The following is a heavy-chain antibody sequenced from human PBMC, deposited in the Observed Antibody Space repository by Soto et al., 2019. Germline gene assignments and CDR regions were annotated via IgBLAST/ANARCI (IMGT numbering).Heavy chain of an antibody. J-gene: IGHJ6*02. CDR1: GGTFSSYA. Sequence: QVQLVQSGAEVKKPGSSVKVSCKASGGTFSSYAISWVRQAPGQGLEWMGGIIPIFGTANYAQKFQGRVTITADASTSTAYMVLSSLRSEDTAVYYCAREGYGYYGYYYGMDVWGQGTTVTVSS. CDR3: AREGYGYYGYYYGMDV. D-gene: IGHD4-17*01. V-gene: IGHV1-69*12. CDR2: IIPIFGTA.